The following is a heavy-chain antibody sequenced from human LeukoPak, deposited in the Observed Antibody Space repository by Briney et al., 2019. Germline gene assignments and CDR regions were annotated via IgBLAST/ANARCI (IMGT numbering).Heavy chain of an antibody. J-gene: IGHJ4*02. Sequence: GASVKVSCKASGYTFTSYGISWVRQAPGQGLEWMGWISAYNGNTNYAQKLQGRVTMTTDTSTSTAYMELRSLRSDDTAVYYCARDPTRYYDILTGYIARDYWGQGTLVTVSS. CDR1: GYTFTSYG. D-gene: IGHD3-9*01. V-gene: IGHV1-18*01. CDR2: ISAYNGNT. CDR3: ARDPTRYYDILTGYIARDY.